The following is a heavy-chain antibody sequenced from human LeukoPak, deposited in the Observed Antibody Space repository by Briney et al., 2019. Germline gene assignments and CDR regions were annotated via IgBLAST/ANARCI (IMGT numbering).Heavy chain of an antibody. V-gene: IGHV4-31*03. CDR2: IYYSGST. CDR1: GGSISSGGYY. Sequence: SETLSLTCTVSGGSISSGGYYWSWIRQHPGKGLEWIGYIYYSGSTYYNPSLKSRVTISVDTSKNQFSLKLSSVTAADTAVYYCVREDYGSGRTMDYWGQGTLVTVSS. CDR3: VREDYGSGRTMDY. J-gene: IGHJ4*02. D-gene: IGHD3-10*01.